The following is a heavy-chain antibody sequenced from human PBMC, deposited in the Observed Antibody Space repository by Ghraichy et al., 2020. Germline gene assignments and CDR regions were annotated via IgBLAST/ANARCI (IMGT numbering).Heavy chain of an antibody. V-gene: IGHV4-39*07. CDR3: ARDLYIVVVPAALPDWFDP. Sequence: SETLSLTCTVSGGSISSSSYYWGWIRQPPGKGLEWIGSIYYSGSTYYNPSLKSRVTISVDTSKNQFSLKLSSVTAADTAVYYCARDLYIVVVPAALPDWFDPWGQGTLVTVSS. D-gene: IGHD2-2*02. CDR1: GGSISSSSYY. J-gene: IGHJ5*02. CDR2: IYYSGST.